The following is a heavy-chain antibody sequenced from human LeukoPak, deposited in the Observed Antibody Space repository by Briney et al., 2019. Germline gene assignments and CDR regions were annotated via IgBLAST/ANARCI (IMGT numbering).Heavy chain of an antibody. D-gene: IGHD6-19*01. J-gene: IGHJ4*02. Sequence: GGSLRLSCAASGFTFSTYSMNWVRQAPGKGLEWVSSIYYADSVKGRFTISRDNAKTSVYLQMNSLRAEDTAVYYCARGIGEWLVGYFDYWGQGTLVTVSS. CDR1: GFTFSTYS. CDR3: ARGIGEWLVGYFDY. CDR2: I. V-gene: IGHV3-21*01.